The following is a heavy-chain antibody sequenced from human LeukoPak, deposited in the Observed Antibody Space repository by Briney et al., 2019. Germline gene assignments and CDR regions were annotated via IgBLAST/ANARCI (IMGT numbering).Heavy chain of an antibody. Sequence: SETLSLTCTVSGGSISSYYWSWIRQPPGKGLEWIGYIYYSGSTNYNPSLKSRVTISVDTSKNQFSLKLSSVTAADTAVYYCARVAPLRFLEWSPENYYYYMDVWGKGTTVTVSS. CDR2: IYYSGST. D-gene: IGHD3-3*01. J-gene: IGHJ6*03. CDR3: ARVAPLRFLEWSPENYYYYMDV. CDR1: GGSISSYY. V-gene: IGHV4-59*01.